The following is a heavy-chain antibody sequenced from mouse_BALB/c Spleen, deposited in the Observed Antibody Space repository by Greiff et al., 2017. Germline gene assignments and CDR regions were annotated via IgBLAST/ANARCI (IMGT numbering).Heavy chain of an antibody. CDR2: IDPYYGGT. D-gene: IGHD4-1*01. Sequence: EVQLQQSGPELEKPGASVKISCKASGYSFTGYNMNWVTQSNGTRLEWIGNIDPYYGGTSYNQKFKGKATLTVVKSSSTAYMQLKSLTAADSAVDYCARDGGTRAMDYWGQGTSVTVSS. CDR1: GYSFTGYN. J-gene: IGHJ4*01. CDR3: ARDGGTRAMDY. V-gene: IGHV1-39*01.